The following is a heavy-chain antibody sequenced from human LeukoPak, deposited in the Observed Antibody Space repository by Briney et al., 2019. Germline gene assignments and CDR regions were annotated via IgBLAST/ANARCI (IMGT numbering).Heavy chain of an antibody. CDR2: IYATGST. CDR1: GSSISSYY. Sequence: SQTLSLTCTVSGSSISSYYWSWIRQPPGKGLEWIGYIYATGSTNYNPSLKSRVTISVDTSKNQFSLNLRSVTAADTDVYYCARHGSVRSPLGPWGQGTLVTVSS. D-gene: IGHD3-10*01. CDR3: ARHGSVRSPLGP. J-gene: IGHJ5*02. V-gene: IGHV4-4*09.